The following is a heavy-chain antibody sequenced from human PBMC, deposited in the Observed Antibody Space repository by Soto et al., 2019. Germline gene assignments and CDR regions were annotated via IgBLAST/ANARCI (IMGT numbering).Heavy chain of an antibody. J-gene: IGHJ4*02. CDR2: ISIDGRST. CDR1: GFTFSSYW. CDR3: AKIPPGYSYGYFYFDY. D-gene: IGHD5-18*01. Sequence: GGSLRLSCAASGFTFSSYWMFWVRQAPGKGLVWVSRISIDGRSTNYADSVKGRFTISRDNAKNTLYLQMSSLRAEDTAVYYCAKIPPGYSYGYFYFDYWGQGTLVTVSS. V-gene: IGHV3-74*01.